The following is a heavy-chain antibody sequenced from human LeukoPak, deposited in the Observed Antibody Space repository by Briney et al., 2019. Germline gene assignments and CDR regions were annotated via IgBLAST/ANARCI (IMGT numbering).Heavy chain of an antibody. V-gene: IGHV3-23*01. CDR1: GFAFSTYA. J-gene: IGHJ4*02. CDR2: ISGSGLNT. Sequence: PGGSLRLSCAASGFAFSTYALSGARRAPGKGREWFSPISGSGLNTFYADSVKGRFTISRDNSKNTLYLQMNSLRAEDTAVYYCAKVTKYSSSSGPNNNDYWGQGTLVTVSS. D-gene: IGHD6-6*01. CDR3: AKVTKYSSSSGPNNNDY.